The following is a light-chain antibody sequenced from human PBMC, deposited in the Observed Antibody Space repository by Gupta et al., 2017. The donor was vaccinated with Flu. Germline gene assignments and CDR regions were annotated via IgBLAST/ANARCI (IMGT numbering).Light chain of an antibody. J-gene: IGKJ1*01. CDR3: LQDARTTWT. CDR1: QSVLYSSNNKNY. Sequence: DIVMTQYPDSLAVSLGERATINCKSSQSVLYSSNNKNYLAWYQQKPGQPPKLLIYWASTRESGVPDRFSGSGSGTDFTLTISSLQAEDLAVYYCLQDARTTWTFGQGTKVEIK. V-gene: IGKV4-1*01. CDR2: WAS.